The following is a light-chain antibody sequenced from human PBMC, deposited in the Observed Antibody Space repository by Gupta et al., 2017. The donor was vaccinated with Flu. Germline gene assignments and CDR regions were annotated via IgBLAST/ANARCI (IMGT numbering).Light chain of an antibody. Sequence: NFMLTQPHSVSGSTGKTITISCTRSRGNIADNYVQWYQQRPGSAPTNVIYDDDQRPSGVSARFSGSVDSASNVASLTISGLQTADEADYYCQSYDNTVWVFGGGTKLTVL. CDR1: RGNIADNY. CDR2: DDD. J-gene: IGLJ3*02. CDR3: QSYDNTVWV. V-gene: IGLV6-57*03.